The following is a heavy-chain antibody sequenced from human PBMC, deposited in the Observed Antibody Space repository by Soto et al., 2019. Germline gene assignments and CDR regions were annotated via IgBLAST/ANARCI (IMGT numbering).Heavy chain of an antibody. J-gene: IGHJ4*02. CDR1: GFSLTTSGVG. D-gene: IGHD3-3*01. V-gene: IGHV2-5*02. Sequence: QITLNESGPTVVRPTETLTLTCRFSGFSLTTSGVGVGWIRQSPGKAPEWPALIYWDDDKRYSASLKSRLTITKDTSNNQVVLTVSDLDPTDTATYYCAHRVLRTVFGLVTPTAIYFDFWGQGTPVAVSS. CDR2: IYWDDDK. CDR3: AHRVLRTVFGLVTPTAIYFDF.